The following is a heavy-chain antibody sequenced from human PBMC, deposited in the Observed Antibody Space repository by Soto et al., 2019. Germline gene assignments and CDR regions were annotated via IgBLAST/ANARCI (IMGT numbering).Heavy chain of an antibody. Sequence: QVQLVQSGAEVKKPGASVKVSCKASGYTFTSYDINWVRQATGQGLEWMGWMNPNSGNTGYAQKFQGRVTMTRNTSISKSDMELSSLRSEDTAVYFCASCLLIAHGFDYWGQGTLVTVSS. J-gene: IGHJ4*02. CDR2: MNPNSGNT. CDR1: GYTFTSYD. D-gene: IGHD6-13*01. CDR3: ASCLLIAHGFDY. V-gene: IGHV1-8*01.